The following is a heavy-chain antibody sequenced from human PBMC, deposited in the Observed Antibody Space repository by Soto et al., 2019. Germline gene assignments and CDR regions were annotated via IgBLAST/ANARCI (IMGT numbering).Heavy chain of an antibody. CDR2: ISAYNGNT. D-gene: IGHD3-16*01. Sequence: QVELVQSGAEVKKPGASVKVSCKASGYTFTSYGISWVRQAPGQGLEWMGRISAYNGNTNYAQKLQGRVTMTTDTSTRTACMELRSLRSDDTAVYYCARAVGALGHWFDPWGQGTLGTVSS. J-gene: IGHJ5*02. CDR1: GYTFTSYG. CDR3: ARAVGALGHWFDP. V-gene: IGHV1-18*01.